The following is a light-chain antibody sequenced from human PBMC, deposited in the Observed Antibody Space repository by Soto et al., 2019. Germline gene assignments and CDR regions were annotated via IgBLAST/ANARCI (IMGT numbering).Light chain of an antibody. J-gene: IGKJ3*01. Sequence: DIQMTQSPSSLSASVGDRVTITCRASQGISNYVAWYQQKPGKPPKLLTYAASTLQSGVPSRFSGSGSGTDFTLTINSLQPEDVATYSCQKYSSVPVFGPGTKVDIK. CDR1: QGISNY. V-gene: IGKV1-27*01. CDR3: QKYSSVPV. CDR2: AAS.